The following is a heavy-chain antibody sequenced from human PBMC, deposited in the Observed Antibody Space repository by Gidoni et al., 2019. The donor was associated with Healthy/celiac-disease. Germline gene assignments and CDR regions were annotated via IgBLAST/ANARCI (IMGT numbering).Heavy chain of an antibody. CDR2: IIPIFGTA. D-gene: IGHD4-4*01. CDR1: GGPFSSYA. V-gene: IGHV1-69*01. Sequence: QVQLVQSGAEVKKPGYSVKVSCKASGGPFSSYAISWVRQAPGQGLEWMGGIIPIFGTANYAQKCQGRVTITADESTSTAYMELSSLRSEDTAVYYCATLTEVYSQQTKEYYFDYWGQGTLVTVSS. J-gene: IGHJ4*02. CDR3: ATLTEVYSQQTKEYYFDY.